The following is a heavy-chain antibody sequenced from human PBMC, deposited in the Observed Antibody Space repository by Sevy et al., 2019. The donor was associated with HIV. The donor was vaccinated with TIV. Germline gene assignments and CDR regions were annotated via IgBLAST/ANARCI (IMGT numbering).Heavy chain of an antibody. J-gene: IGHJ5*02. D-gene: IGHD3-22*01. CDR2: ISPGDSDI. CDR3: ARRQDYDSSGFPNWFDA. V-gene: IGHV5-51*01. CDR1: GYRFTSYW. Sequence: GESLKISCKASGYRFTSYWIGWVRQMPGKGLEWMGIISPGDSDIRYSPSFQGQVTISADKSISTAYLQWSSLKASDSAMYYCARRQDYDSSGFPNWFDAWGQGTLVTVSS.